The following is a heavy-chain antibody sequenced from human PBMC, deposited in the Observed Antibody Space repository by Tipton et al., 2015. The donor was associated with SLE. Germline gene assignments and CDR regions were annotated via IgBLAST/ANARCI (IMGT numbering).Heavy chain of an antibody. J-gene: IGHJ3*02. CDR2: VYNNGRM. V-gene: IGHV4-39*01. D-gene: IGHD3-10*01. CDR1: GDSISRRDYC. Sequence: LRLSCTVFGDSISRRDYCWGWIRQPPGEGLERIGSVYNNGRMDNSPSLRSRATMSVDTSKNQFSLKLYSVTAADTAIYYCARAPYYYGWGRLHDAFDIWGQGTMVTVSS. CDR3: ARAPYYYGWGRLHDAFDI.